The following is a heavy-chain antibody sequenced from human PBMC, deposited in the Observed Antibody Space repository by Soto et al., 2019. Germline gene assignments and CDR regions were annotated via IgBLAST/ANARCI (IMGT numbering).Heavy chain of an antibody. J-gene: IGHJ2*01. CDR2: IYYSGST. CDR1: GGSISSYY. Sequence: SETLSLTCTVSGGSISSYYWSWIRQPPGKGLEWIGYIYYSGSTNYNPSLKSRVTISVDTSKNQFSLKLSSVTAADTAMYYCARQEGPGIAAAGYWYFDLWGRGTLVTVSS. CDR3: ARQEGPGIAAAGYWYFDL. D-gene: IGHD6-13*01. V-gene: IGHV4-59*08.